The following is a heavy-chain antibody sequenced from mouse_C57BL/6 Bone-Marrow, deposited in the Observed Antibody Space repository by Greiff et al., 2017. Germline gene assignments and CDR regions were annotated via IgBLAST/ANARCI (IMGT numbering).Heavy chain of an antibody. V-gene: IGHV5-6*01. CDR2: ISSGGSYT. CDR1: GFTFSSYG. CDR3: ATLGYYGSSYFDY. Sequence: EVKLMESGGDLVKPGGSLKLSCAASGFTFSSYGMSWVRQTPDKRLEWVATISSGGSYTYYPASVKGRFTISRDNAKNTLYLQMSSLKSEDTAMYYCATLGYYGSSYFDYWGQGTTLTVSS. J-gene: IGHJ2*01. D-gene: IGHD1-1*01.